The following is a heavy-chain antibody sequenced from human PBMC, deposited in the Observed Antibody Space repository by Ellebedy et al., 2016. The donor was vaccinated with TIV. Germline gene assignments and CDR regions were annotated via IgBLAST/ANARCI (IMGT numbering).Heavy chain of an antibody. J-gene: IGHJ4*02. V-gene: IGHV4-39*07. CDR3: ARDYYDSSGTIGDYFDY. D-gene: IGHD3-22*01. CDR1: GGSISSSSYY. CDR2: IYYSGST. Sequence: SETLSLXCTVSGGSISSSSYYWGWIRQPPGKGLEWIGSIYYSGSTYYNPSLKSRVTISVDTSKNQFSLKLSSVTAADTAVYYCARDYYDSSGTIGDYFDYWGQGTLVTVSS.